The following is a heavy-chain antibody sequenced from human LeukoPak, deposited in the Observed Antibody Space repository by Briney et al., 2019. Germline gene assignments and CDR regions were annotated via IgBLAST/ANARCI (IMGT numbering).Heavy chain of an antibody. D-gene: IGHD1-26*01. J-gene: IGHJ6*02. CDR1: GGSISSYY. Sequence: PSETLSPTCTVSGGSISSYYWSWIRQPPGKGLEWIGYIYYSGSTNYNPSLKSRVTISVDTSKNQFSLKLSSVTAADTAVYYCASRSYSGSADVWGQGTTVTVSS. V-gene: IGHV4-59*08. CDR3: ASRSYSGSADV. CDR2: IYYSGST.